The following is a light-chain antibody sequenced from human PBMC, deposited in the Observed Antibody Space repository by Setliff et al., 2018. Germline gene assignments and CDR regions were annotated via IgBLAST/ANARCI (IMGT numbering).Light chain of an antibody. CDR1: SSDVGGYNY. CDR2: DVS. CDR3: SSYTSSSTPYV. J-gene: IGLJ1*01. V-gene: IGLV2-14*01. Sequence: ALTQPASVSGSPGQSITISCTGTSSDVGGYNYVSWYQQHPGKAPKLMIYDVSKRPSGVSNRFSGSKSGNTASLTISGLQAEDGADYYCSSYTSSSTPYVFGTGTKVTVL.